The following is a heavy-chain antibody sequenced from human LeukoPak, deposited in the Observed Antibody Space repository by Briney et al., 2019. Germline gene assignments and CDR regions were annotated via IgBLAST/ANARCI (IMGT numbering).Heavy chain of an antibody. CDR2: IKQDGSEK. CDR3: ARGLDAFDI. V-gene: IGHV3-7*03. J-gene: IGHJ3*02. Sequence: GGSLRLSCAASGFMSSNYWMSWVRQAPGKGLEWVAYIKQDGSEKYYVDSVKGRFTISRDNAKNSLYLRMNSLRAEDTAVYYCARGLDAFDIWGQGTMATVSS. CDR1: GFMSSNYW.